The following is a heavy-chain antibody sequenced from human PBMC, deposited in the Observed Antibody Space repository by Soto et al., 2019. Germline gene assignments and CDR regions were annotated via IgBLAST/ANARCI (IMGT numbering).Heavy chain of an antibody. CDR3: AREVVVTTNYYGMDV. D-gene: IGHD2-21*02. Sequence: ASVKVSCKXSGYTFTSYGISWVRQAPGQGLEWMGWISAYNGNTNYAQKLQGRVTMTTDTSTSTAYMELRSLRSDDTAVYYCAREVVVTTNYYGMDVWGQGTTVTVSS. CDR2: ISAYNGNT. V-gene: IGHV1-18*01. J-gene: IGHJ6*02. CDR1: GYTFTSYG.